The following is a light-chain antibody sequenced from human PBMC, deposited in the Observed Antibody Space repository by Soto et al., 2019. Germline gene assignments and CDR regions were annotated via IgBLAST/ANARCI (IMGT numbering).Light chain of an antibody. CDR3: CSYAGRSILV. CDR2: EGT. J-gene: IGLJ1*01. V-gene: IGLV2-23*01. Sequence: QSVLTQPASVSGPPGQSITISCTGTSSDVGGYNLVSWYQQHPGRAPKLIIYEGTKRPSGVSDRFSVSKSGNTASLTISGLQADDEADYHCCSYAGRSILVFGTGTKVTVL. CDR1: SSDVGGYNL.